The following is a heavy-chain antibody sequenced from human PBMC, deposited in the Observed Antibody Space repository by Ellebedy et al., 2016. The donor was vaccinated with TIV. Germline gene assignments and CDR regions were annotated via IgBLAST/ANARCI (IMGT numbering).Heavy chain of an antibody. CDR1: GYTFTAYH. Sequence: ASVKVSCKASGYTFTAYHMHWVRQAPGQGLEWLGWINPLSGGTNYAQKFQGRVTMTRDTSVNTAYMELSRLESADTAVYYCARVRRGSSGMDVWGQGTTVTVS. CDR3: ARVRRGSSGMDV. D-gene: IGHD6-13*01. CDR2: INPLSGGT. V-gene: IGHV1-2*02. J-gene: IGHJ6*02.